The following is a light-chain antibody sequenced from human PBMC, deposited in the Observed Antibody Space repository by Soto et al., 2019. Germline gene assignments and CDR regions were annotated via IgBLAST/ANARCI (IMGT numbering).Light chain of an antibody. CDR2: KAS. Sequence: DIQMTQSPSTLSASVGDRVTITCRASQSISSWLAWYQQKPGKAPKLLIYKASILESGVPSRFSGSGSGTEFTLTISSLQPDDFATYYCQQYTSLYTFGQGTKLEIK. J-gene: IGKJ2*01. CDR3: QQYTSLYT. V-gene: IGKV1-5*03. CDR1: QSISSW.